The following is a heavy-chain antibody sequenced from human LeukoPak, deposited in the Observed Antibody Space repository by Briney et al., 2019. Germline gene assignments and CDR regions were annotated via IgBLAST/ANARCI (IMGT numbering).Heavy chain of an antibody. J-gene: IGHJ4*02. D-gene: IGHD6-19*01. V-gene: IGHV3-33*01. Sequence: GGSLRLSCAASGFTFRNYGMNWVRQAPGKGLEWVALIWYDGSRDYYVDFVKGRFTVSRDNSKNTLYLQMKNLRAEDTAVYYCATVRGSDWYMDYWGQGTLVTVSS. CDR2: IWYDGSRD. CDR1: GFTFRNYG. CDR3: ATVRGSDWYMDY.